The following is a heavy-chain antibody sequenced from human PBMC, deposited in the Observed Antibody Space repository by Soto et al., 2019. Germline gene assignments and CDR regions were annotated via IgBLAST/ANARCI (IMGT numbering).Heavy chain of an antibody. CDR2: IYYSGST. Sequence: SETLSLTCTVSGGSISSGDYYWSWIRQPPGKGLEWIGYIYYSGSTYYNPSLKSRVTISVDTSKNQFSLKLSSVTAADTAVYYCARALVPAAIVDPSYGYYFDYWGQGTLVTVSS. CDR3: ARALVPAAIVDPSYGYYFDY. D-gene: IGHD2-2*01. J-gene: IGHJ4*02. V-gene: IGHV4-30-4*01. CDR1: GGSISSGDYY.